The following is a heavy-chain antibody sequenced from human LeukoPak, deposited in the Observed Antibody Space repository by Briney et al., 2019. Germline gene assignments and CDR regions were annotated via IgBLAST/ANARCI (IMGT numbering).Heavy chain of an antibody. J-gene: IGHJ6*02. CDR3: AKDLGYSSGCLPPHYYYYGMDD. D-gene: IGHD6-19*01. CDR2: ISSCGCTI. CDR1: GLSLRSYE. Sequence: PGGSVRLSCAASGLSLRSYEMQGLRRAPGKGLDWVSYISSCGCTINDADSVNGRFTTTTNNTNNTLNLQINSLRAEDTAVYYCAKDLGYSSGCLPPHYYYYGMDDWGQGTTVTVSS. V-gene: IGHV3-48*03.